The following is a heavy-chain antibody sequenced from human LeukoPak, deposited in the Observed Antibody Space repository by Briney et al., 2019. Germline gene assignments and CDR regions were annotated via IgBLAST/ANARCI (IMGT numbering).Heavy chain of an antibody. CDR3: ARLGVRGVIDY. CDR2: IDHSGST. V-gene: IGHV4-34*01. J-gene: IGHJ4*02. CDR1: GGSFSGYY. D-gene: IGHD3-10*01. Sequence: SETLSLPCAVYGGSFSGYYWSWIRQPPGKGLGWIGGIDHSGSTNYNPSLKSRVTISVETSKNQFSLKLSSVTAADTAVYYCARLGVRGVIDYWGQGTLVTVSS.